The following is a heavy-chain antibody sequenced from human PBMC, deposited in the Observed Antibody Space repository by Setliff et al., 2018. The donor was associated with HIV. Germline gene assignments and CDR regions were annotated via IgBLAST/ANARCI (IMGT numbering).Heavy chain of an antibody. CDR2: INWNGGST. V-gene: IGHV3-20*04. Sequence: PGGSLRLSCAASGFTFDDYGMSWVRQAPGKGLEWVSGINWNGGSTGYADSVKGRFTISRDNAKNSLYLQMNSLRAEDTALYYCARHRQGLTGSTPGYYMDVWGKGTTVTVSS. J-gene: IGHJ6*03. D-gene: IGHD1-7*01. CDR3: ARHRQGLTGSTPGYYMDV. CDR1: GFTFDDYG.